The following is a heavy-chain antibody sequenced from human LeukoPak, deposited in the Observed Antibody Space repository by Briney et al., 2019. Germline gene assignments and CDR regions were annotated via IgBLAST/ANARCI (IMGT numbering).Heavy chain of an antibody. CDR1: GDSVSIKSVS. CDR2: TYYRSKWYT. CDR3: AGGSGTMAY. V-gene: IGHV6-1*01. Sequence: SQTLSLTCAISGDSVSIKSVSWNWIRQSPSRGLEWLGRTYYRSKWYTDYAVSVKSRININPDTSKNQFSPQLKSVTPEDTAVYYCAGGSGTMAYWGLGTLVTVSS. D-gene: IGHD3-10*01. J-gene: IGHJ4*02.